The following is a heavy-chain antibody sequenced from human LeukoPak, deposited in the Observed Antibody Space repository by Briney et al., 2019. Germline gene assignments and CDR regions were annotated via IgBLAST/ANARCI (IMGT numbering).Heavy chain of an antibody. J-gene: IGHJ4*02. CDR2: ISSSSSTI. CDR1: GITFSSYW. V-gene: IGHV3-48*01. CDR3: ATAGGY. Sequence: QSGGSLRLSSAASGITFSSYWMHWVRQAPGKGLEWVSYISSSSSTIYYADSVKGRFTISRDNAKNSLYLQMNSLRAEDTAVFYCATAGGYWGQGTLVTVSS. D-gene: IGHD3-10*01.